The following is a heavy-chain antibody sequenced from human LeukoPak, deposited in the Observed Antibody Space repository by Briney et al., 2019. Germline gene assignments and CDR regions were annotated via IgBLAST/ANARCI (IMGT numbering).Heavy chain of an antibody. D-gene: IGHD4-17*01. CDR1: GYTFTGHY. V-gene: IGHV1-2*02. Sequence: GASVKVSCKASGYTFTGHYMHWVRQAPGQGLEWMGWIDAKSGGTKYAQRFQGRVTMTTDTSTSTAYMELRSLRSDDTAVYYCARDDYGDYVSYFLHWGQGTLVIVSS. J-gene: IGHJ1*01. CDR3: ARDDYGDYVSYFLH. CDR2: IDAKSGGT.